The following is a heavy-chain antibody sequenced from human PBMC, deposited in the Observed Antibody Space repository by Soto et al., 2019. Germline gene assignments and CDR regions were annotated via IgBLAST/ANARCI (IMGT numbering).Heavy chain of an antibody. D-gene: IGHD6-19*01. CDR1: GFTLSNYA. CDR2: ISGGGIST. V-gene: IGHV3-23*01. CDR3: AKAISRPSVYYFDF. J-gene: IGHJ4*02. Sequence: EVQLLESGGGLVQPGGSLRLSCAASGFTLSNYAMSWVRQVPGEGLEWVSGISGGGISTYYAGSVKGRFTISRDISSNTLYLQMKSLRAEDTAVYYCAKAISRPSVYYFDFWGPGTLVTVSS.